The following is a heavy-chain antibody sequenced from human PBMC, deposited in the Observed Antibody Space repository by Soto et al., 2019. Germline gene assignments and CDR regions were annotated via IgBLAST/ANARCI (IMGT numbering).Heavy chain of an antibody. J-gene: IGHJ6*04. D-gene: IGHD6-13*01. Sequence: QVQLVQSGAEVKKPGSSVKVSCKASGGTFSSYAISWVRQAPGQGLEWMGGIIPIFGTANYAQKFQGRVTITAEKPTSTAYRELSSLRSEDRAVYYGARTIAAAGIRLGGRDVWGKGPTVTVSS. CDR2: IIPIFGTA. CDR3: ARTIAAAGIRLGGRDV. V-gene: IGHV1-69*06. CDR1: GGTFSSYA.